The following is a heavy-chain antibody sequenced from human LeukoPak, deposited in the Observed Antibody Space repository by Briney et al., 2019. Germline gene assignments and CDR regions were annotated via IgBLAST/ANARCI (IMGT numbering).Heavy chain of an antibody. J-gene: IGHJ4*02. CDR1: GITVYNNY. Sequence: GGSLRLSCAASGITVYNNYMSWVRQAPGKGQEWVSVIYSGGSTYYADSVKGRFTISRDTLTNTVYLQMNSLRVEDTAVYHCASLPAPLYNYDPETDSWGQGTLVTVSS. CDR2: IYSGGST. D-gene: IGHD3-16*01. V-gene: IGHV3-66*01. CDR3: ASLPAPLYNYDPETDS.